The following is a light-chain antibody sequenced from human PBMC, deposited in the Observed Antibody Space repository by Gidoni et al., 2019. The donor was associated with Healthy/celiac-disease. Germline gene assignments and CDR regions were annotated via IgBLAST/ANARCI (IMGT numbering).Light chain of an antibody. CDR2: GAS. J-gene: IGKJ4*01. V-gene: IGKV3-15*01. Sequence: EIVMMQSPATLSVSPGERATLSGRASQSVSSNLARYQQRPGKASRLLIYGASTRATGIPARVSGSGSGTEFKLTISRLQSEDFAVCYCQQYKNWARLTFGGGTKVEIK. CDR3: QQYKNWARLT. CDR1: QSVSSN.